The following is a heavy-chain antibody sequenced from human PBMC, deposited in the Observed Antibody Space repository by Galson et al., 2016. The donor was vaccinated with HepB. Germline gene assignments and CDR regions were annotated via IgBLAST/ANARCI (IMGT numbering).Heavy chain of an antibody. CDR1: GFIVSNYD. V-gene: IGHV3-13*01. D-gene: IGHD6-19*01. CDR3: VRGVAGCDY. Sequence: SLRLPCAASGFIVSNYDMHWVRQVAGKGLEWVSCIDIAGDTYYPDSVKGRFTISRENAKSTVYLQINSLRAEDTAVYYCVRGVAGCDYWGQGTLVTVSS. CDR2: IDIAGDT. J-gene: IGHJ4*02.